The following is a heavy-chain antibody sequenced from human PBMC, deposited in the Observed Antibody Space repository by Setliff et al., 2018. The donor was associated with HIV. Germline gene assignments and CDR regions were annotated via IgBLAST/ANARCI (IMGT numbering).Heavy chain of an antibody. D-gene: IGHD3-22*01. Sequence: PSETLSLTCTVSGGSVSSGGYYWSWIRQHPGKGLEWIGYIYSSGKNYYNPSLKSRFTISLDRSKNQFSLKLTSVTAADTAVYYCASCLQNYDSSGYYTNYFDYWGQGTLVTVSS. CDR1: GGSVSSGGYY. CDR3: ASCLQNYDSSGYYTNYFDY. V-gene: IGHV4-31*03. CDR2: IYSSGKN. J-gene: IGHJ4*02.